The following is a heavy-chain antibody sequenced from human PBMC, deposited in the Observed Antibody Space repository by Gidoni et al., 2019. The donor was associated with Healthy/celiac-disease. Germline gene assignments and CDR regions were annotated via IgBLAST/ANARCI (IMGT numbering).Heavy chain of an antibody. CDR2: ISGSGGST. Sequence: EVQLLESGGGLVQPGGSLRLSCAASGFTFSSYAMSWVRQAPGKGLEWGSAISGSGGSTYYADSVKGRFTISRDNSKNTLYLQMNSLRAEDKAVYYCASLAVAGTRVDYWGQGTLVTVSS. CDR3: ASLAVAGTRVDY. D-gene: IGHD6-19*01. CDR1: GFTFSSYA. V-gene: IGHV3-23*01. J-gene: IGHJ4*02.